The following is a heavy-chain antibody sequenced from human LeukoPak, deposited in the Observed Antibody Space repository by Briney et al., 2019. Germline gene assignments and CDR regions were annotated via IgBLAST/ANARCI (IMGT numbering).Heavy chain of an antibody. J-gene: IGHJ6*03. CDR3: ARDGKYQLLYGNYMDV. Sequence: ASVKVSCKASGYTFTGYYMHWVRQAPGQGLEWMGWINPNSGGTNYAQKFQGRVTMTRDTSISTAYMELSRLRSDDTAVYYCARDGKYQLLYGNYMDVWGKGTTVTVSS. CDR1: GYTFTGYY. CDR2: INPNSGGT. D-gene: IGHD2-2*02. V-gene: IGHV1-2*02.